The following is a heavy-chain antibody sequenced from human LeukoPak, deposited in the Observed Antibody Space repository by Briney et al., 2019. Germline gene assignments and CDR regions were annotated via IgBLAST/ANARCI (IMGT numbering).Heavy chain of an antibody. CDR2: LDPKSGGT. V-gene: IGHV1-2*02. CDR3: AIGLDIAMPGKVPTG. J-gene: IGHJ4*02. D-gene: IGHD6-19*01. CDR1: GYTFNGYY. Sequence: ASVKVSCKASGYTFNGYYIHWVRQAPGQGPEWMGWLDPKSGGTKYAQRFQGRVTMTWDTSISTAYMDLARLRSDDTAVYYCAIGLDIAMPGKVPTGWGQGTLVTVSS.